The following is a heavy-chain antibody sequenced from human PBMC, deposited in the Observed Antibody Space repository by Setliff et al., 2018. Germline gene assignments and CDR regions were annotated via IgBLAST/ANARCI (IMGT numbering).Heavy chain of an antibody. J-gene: IGHJ3*02. CDR3: ARGKIRITMIVVPTGGAFDI. V-gene: IGHV4-59*11. CDR2: IYYSGST. CDR1: GGSISSHY. D-gene: IGHD3-22*01. Sequence: SETLSLTCTVSGGSISSHYWGWIRQPPGKGLEWIGYIYYSGSTNYNPSLKSRVTISVDTSKNQFSLKLSSVTAADTAVYYCARGKIRITMIVVPTGGAFDIWGQGTMVTVS.